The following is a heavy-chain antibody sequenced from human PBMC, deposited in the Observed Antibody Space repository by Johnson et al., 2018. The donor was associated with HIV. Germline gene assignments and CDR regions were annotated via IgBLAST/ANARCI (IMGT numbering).Heavy chain of an antibody. CDR2: VSSSGGST. J-gene: IGHJ3*02. Sequence: VQLVESGGGVVQPGRSLRLSCAASGFTFNNYAMHWVRQAPGKGLMWVSTVSSSGGSTYYTDSVKGRFTISRDNSKNTLYLQVNSLRAEDAAIYYCAKDGPPFDIWGQGTMVTVSS. CDR3: AKDGPPFDI. V-gene: IGHV3-23*04. CDR1: GFTFNNYA.